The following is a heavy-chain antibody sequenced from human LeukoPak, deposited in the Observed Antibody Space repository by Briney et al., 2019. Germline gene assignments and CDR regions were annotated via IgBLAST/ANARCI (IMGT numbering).Heavy chain of an antibody. V-gene: IGHV1-2*02. D-gene: IGHD2-2*01. CDR1: GYTFTGYY. CDR3: ASTYCSSTSCHGNYYYYYMDV. J-gene: IGHJ6*03. CDR2: INPNSGGT. Sequence: ASVKVSCKASGYTFTGYYMHWVRQAPGQGLEWMGWINPNSGGTNYAQRFQGRVTMTRDTSISTAYMELSRPRSDDTAVYYCASTYCSSTSCHGNYYYYYMDVWGKGTTVTISS.